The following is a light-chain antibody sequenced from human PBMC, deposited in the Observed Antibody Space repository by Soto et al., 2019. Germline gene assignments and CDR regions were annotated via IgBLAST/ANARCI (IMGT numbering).Light chain of an antibody. CDR2: EGS. J-gene: IGLJ1*01. V-gene: IGLV2-23*01. CDR3: CSYAAEGV. Sequence: QSALTQPASVSGSPGQSITISCTGTSSDVGSYNLVSWYQQHPGKAPKLMIYEGSKRPSGVSNRFSGSKSGNTASLTISGLQAEDEADYYCCSYAAEGVFXTGTKVTVL. CDR1: SSDVGSYNL.